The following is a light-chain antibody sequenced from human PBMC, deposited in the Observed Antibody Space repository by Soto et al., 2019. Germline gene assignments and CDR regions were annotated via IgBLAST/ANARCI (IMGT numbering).Light chain of an antibody. J-gene: IGLJ3*02. Sequence: QSALTQPASVSGSPGQSITISCTGTSSDIGAYNYVSWYQQYPGKAPKLMIYEVRNRPSGVSSRFSGSKSGNTASLTISGLQAEDEAHYYCSSYTSSSTWVLGGGTQLTVL. CDR1: SSDIGAYNY. CDR3: SSYTSSSTWV. V-gene: IGLV2-14*01. CDR2: EVR.